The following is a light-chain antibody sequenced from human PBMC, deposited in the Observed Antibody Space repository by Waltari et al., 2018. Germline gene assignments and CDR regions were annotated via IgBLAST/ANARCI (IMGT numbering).Light chain of an antibody. Sequence: QSALTQPPSASGTPGQRVTISCPGSSSNIGRSYVYWYQQLPGTAPKLLIYRNTQRPSGVPDRFSGSKSGTSASLAISGLRSEDEADYYCASWDDNLSGWVFGGGTKLTVL. CDR2: RNT. CDR3: ASWDDNLSGWV. J-gene: IGLJ3*02. CDR1: SSNIGRSY. V-gene: IGLV1-47*01.